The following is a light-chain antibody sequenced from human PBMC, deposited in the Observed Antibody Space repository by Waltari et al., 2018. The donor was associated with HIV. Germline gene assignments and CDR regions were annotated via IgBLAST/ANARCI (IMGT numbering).Light chain of an antibody. V-gene: IGKV1-12*02. CDR3: QQADSFPFT. CDR2: AAS. Sequence: DIQMTQSPSSVSASVGDRVTFTCRASQDVSTWLAWYQQKPGNAPKLLIYAASRLQTGVPSRFSGIGSGTDFTLTINSLQPEEFATYYCQQADSFPFTFGQGTRLEIK. CDR1: QDVSTW. J-gene: IGKJ5*01.